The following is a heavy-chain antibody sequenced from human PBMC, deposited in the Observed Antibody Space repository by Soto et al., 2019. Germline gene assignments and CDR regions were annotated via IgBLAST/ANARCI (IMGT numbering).Heavy chain of an antibody. D-gene: IGHD3-10*01. J-gene: IGHJ5*02. V-gene: IGHV1-69*01. CDR2: IIPMYGPA. CDR3: PRVTSMVRGVIDNWFDP. Sequence: QVPLVQSGAEVKKPRSSVTVSCKASGGTFSSYAIHWVRQAPGQGLEWMGGIIPMYGPAKYAQRFQGRVTITANASTTTVYMELTSLTSQDTAVYYCPRVTSMVRGVIDNWFDPWGHGTLVTVSS. CDR1: GGTFSSYA.